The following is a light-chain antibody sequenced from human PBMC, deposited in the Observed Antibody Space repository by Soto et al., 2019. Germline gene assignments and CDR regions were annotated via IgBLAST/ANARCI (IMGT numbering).Light chain of an antibody. J-gene: IGLJ3*02. CDR1: SSNIGAGYD. V-gene: IGLV1-47*02. Sequence: QAVVTQPPSVSGAPGQRVTISCTGSSSNIGAGYDVHWYQQLPGTAPKLLIYSNNQRPSGVPDRFSGSKSGTSASLAISGLRSEDEADYYCAAWDDSLSGWVFGGGTKLTVL. CDR3: AAWDDSLSGWV. CDR2: SNN.